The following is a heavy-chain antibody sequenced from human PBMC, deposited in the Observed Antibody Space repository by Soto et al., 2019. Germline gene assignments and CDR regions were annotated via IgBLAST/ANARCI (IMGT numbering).Heavy chain of an antibody. CDR3: ARDGPIYDILSARYFYGMDV. V-gene: IGHV1-3*01. D-gene: IGHD3-9*01. CDR2: INGGNGNT. CDR1: GYTFRNYA. Sequence: ASVKVSWKANGYTFRNYAMHWGRQAPGQGLEWMGWINGGNGNTKYSQKFQGRVTITRDTSASTAYMELSSLRSEDTAVYYCARDGPIYDILSARYFYGMDVWGQGTTVTVSS. J-gene: IGHJ6*02.